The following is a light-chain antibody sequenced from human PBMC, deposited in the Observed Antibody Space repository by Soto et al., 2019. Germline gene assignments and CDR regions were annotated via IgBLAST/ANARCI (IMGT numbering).Light chain of an antibody. Sequence: EIVLTQSPGTLSLSPGERATLSCRASQSVSSSYLAWYQQKPGQAPRLLIYGASSRATGIPDRFSGSGSGTDFTLTISRREPEDFEVYYCQQYGSSGWTFGQGTKVEIK. CDR1: QSVSSSY. J-gene: IGKJ1*01. CDR2: GAS. V-gene: IGKV3-20*01. CDR3: QQYGSSGWT.